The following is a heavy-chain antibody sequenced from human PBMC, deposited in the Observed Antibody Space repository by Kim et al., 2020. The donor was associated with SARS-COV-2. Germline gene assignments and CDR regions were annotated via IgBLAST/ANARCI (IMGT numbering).Heavy chain of an antibody. CDR1: GFTFSTYA. CDR3: AKGGILGAAFDI. J-gene: IGHJ3*02. CDR2: TSGSGDNT. V-gene: IGHV3-23*01. Sequence: GGSLRLSCAASGFTFSTYAMSWVRQAPGKGLEWVSATSGSGDNTYYADSVKGRFTISRDNSKNTLYLQMNSLRVEDTAVYYCAKGGILGAAFDIWGQGTMVTVSS. D-gene: IGHD1-26*01.